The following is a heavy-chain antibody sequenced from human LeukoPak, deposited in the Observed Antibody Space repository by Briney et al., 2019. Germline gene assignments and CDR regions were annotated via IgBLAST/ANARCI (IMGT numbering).Heavy chain of an antibody. CDR2: FYHSRGS. V-gene: IGHV4-59*13. CDR3: AASRSSGDPIY. Sequence: PSETLSLTCTVSGGSISSYYWSWIRQPPGKGLEWIGYFYHSRGSNYNPSLKSRVTISVDTSKNQVSLKLTSVTAADTAVYYCAASRSSGDPIYWGQGTLVTVPS. D-gene: IGHD3-10*01. J-gene: IGHJ4*02. CDR1: GGSISSYY.